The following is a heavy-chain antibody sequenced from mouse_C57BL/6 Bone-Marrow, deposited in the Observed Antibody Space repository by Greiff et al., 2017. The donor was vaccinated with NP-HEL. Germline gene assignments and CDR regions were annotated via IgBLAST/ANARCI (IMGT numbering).Heavy chain of an antibody. CDR3: ARFYYDYAWFAY. Sequence: EVQGVESGGGLVQPGGSLKLSCAASGFTFSDYYMYWVRQTPEKRLEWVAYISNGGGSTYYPDTVKGRFTISRDNAKNTLYLQMSRLKSEDTAMYYCARFYYDYAWFAYWGQGTLVTVSA. CDR1: GFTFSDYY. D-gene: IGHD2-4*01. V-gene: IGHV5-12*01. J-gene: IGHJ3*01. CDR2: ISNGGGST.